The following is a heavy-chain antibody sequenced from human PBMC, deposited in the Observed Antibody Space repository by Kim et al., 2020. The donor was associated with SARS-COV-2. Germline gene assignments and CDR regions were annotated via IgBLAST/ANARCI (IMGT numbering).Heavy chain of an antibody. CDR3: ARGRWSFDS. Sequence: GGSLRLSCAASGFTFSNYCMTCVRQAPGKGLEWVANIHQDGSDKNYVDSVKGRFTISGDNAKNSLYLQMNSLRAEDTAVYYCARGRWSFDSCGQGILVTVSS. J-gene: IGHJ4*02. CDR1: GFTFSNYC. D-gene: IGHD2-8*01. CDR2: IHQDGSDK. V-gene: IGHV3-7*04.